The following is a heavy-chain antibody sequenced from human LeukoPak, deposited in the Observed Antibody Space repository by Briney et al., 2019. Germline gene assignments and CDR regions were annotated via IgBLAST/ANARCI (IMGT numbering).Heavy chain of an antibody. Sequence: PGGSLRLSCAASGFHFSSYAMSWVRQAPGKGLAWVSAISGSRGSTYYADSVKGRFTISRDNSKNTLYLQMNSLRADDTAVYYCAGGSLGSGTSSYCCPLDYWGQGTLVTVSS. D-gene: IGHD2-15*01. V-gene: IGHV3-23*01. CDR3: AGGSLGSGTSSYCCPLDY. CDR2: ISGSRGST. J-gene: IGHJ4*02. CDR1: GFHFSSYA.